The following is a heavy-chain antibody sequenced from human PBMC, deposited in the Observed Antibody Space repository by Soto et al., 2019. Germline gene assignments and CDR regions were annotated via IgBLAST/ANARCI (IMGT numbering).Heavy chain of an antibody. CDR3: AKPTRTPPTGWLLPFFDS. CDR1: GFTFSSYG. Sequence: GGSLRLSCAASGFTFSSYGMHWVRQAPGKGLEWVSVISTKGGTTYYADSVKGRFTISRDNSENTLYLQMGSLRAEDTAVYYCAKPTRTPPTGWLLPFFDSWGQGTLVTVSS. J-gene: IGHJ4*02. V-gene: IGHV3-23*01. D-gene: IGHD2-21*02. CDR2: ISTKGGTT.